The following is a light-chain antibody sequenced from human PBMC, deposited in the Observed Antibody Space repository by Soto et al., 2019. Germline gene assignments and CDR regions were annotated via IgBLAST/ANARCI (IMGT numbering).Light chain of an antibody. Sequence: TLSLSPGERATLSCRPSQSVSSSYLAWYPQKPGQAPRLLIFGASRRATGIPDRFSGSGSGTNFTLTISRLEPEDFAVYYCQQYGKLPRTFGQGTKVAI. CDR2: GAS. V-gene: IGKV3-20*01. J-gene: IGKJ1*01. CDR1: QSVSSSY. CDR3: QQYGKLPRT.